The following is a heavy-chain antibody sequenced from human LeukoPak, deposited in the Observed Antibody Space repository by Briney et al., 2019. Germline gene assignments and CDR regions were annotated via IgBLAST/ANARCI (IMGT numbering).Heavy chain of an antibody. V-gene: IGHV4-34*01. CDR2: INHSGST. D-gene: IGHD6-13*01. CDR1: GGSFSGYY. Sequence: SETLSLTCAVYGGSFSGYYWSWIRQPPGKGLEWIGEINHSGSTNYNPSLKSRVTISVDTSKNQFSLKLSSVTAADTAVYYCARHCRTIAAAGWGGRFGDAFDIWGQGTMVTVSS. J-gene: IGHJ3*02. CDR3: ARHCRTIAAAGWGGRFGDAFDI.